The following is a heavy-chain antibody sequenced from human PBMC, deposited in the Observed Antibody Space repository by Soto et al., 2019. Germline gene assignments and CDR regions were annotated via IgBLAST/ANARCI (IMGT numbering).Heavy chain of an antibody. CDR2: IYWDDDK. CDR3: AHTTIGITIFGVVTSPLYY. D-gene: IGHD3-3*01. V-gene: IGHV2-5*02. Sequence: SGPTLLNPTQTVTLTCTFSGFSLSTSGVGVGWIRQPPGKALEWLALIYWDDDKRYSPSLKSRLTITKDTSKNQVVLTMTNMDPVDTPTYYCAHTTIGITIFGVVTSPLYYGGQGTLVTVPS. CDR1: GFSLSTSGVG. J-gene: IGHJ4*02.